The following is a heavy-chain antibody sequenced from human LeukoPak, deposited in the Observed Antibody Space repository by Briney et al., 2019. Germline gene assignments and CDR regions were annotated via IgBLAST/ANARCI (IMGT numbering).Heavy chain of an antibody. V-gene: IGHV4-4*07. J-gene: IGHJ4*02. Sequence: SETLSLTCTVSGGSFSDYYWSWIRQPAGKGLEWIGRIYTSGSTNYNPSLKSRVTMSVDTSKNQFSLKLSSVTAADTAVYYCASLNDGSFIEGIDYWGQGTLVTVSS. D-gene: IGHD1-26*01. CDR2: IYTSGST. CDR1: GGSFSDYY. CDR3: ASLNDGSFIEGIDY.